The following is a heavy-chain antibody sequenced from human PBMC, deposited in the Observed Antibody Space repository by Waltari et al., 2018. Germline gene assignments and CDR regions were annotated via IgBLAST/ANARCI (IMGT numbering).Heavy chain of an antibody. CDR3: ARVRPTEEYSGYDFHFDY. CDR1: GGTFSSYA. V-gene: IGHV1-69*05. Sequence: QVQLVQSGAEVKKPGSSVKVSCKASGGTFSSYAVSWVRQAPGQGLEWMGGIIPIFGTANYAQTFKGRVTITTDESTITAYMELSSLRSEDTAVYYCARVRPTEEYSGYDFHFDYWGQGTLVTVSS. D-gene: IGHD5-12*01. CDR2: IIPIFGTA. J-gene: IGHJ4*02.